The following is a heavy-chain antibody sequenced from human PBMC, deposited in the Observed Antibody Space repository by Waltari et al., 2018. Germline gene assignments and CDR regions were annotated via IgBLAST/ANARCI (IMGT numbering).Heavy chain of an antibody. CDR2: ISGSGGST. Sequence: AASGFTFSSYAMSWVRQAPGKGLEWVSAISGSGGSTYYADSVKGRFTISRDNSKNTLYLQMNSLRAEDTAVYYCAKWDSSGYYQVGFDYWGQGTLVTVSS. CDR1: GFTFSSYA. V-gene: IGHV3-23*01. D-gene: IGHD3-22*01. CDR3: AKWDSSGYYQVGFDY. J-gene: IGHJ4*02.